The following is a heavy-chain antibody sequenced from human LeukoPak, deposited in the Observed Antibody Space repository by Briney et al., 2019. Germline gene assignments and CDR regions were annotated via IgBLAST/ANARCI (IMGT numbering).Heavy chain of an antibody. CDR2: ISWNSGSI. CDR1: GFAFDDYA. J-gene: IGHJ5*02. Sequence: PGRSLRLSCAASGFAFDDYAMHWVRQAPGKGLEWVSGISWNSGSIGYADSVKGRFTISRDNAKNSLYLQMNGLRAEDTALYYCAKDQYPLRYFDWLSPFDPWGQGTLVTVSS. D-gene: IGHD3-9*01. CDR3: AKDQYPLRYFDWLSPFDP. V-gene: IGHV3-9*01.